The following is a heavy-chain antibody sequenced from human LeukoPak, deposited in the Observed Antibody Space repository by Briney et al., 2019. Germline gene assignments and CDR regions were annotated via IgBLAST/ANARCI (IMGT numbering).Heavy chain of an antibody. V-gene: IGHV3-23*01. CDR2: ISGSGGST. D-gene: IGHD3/OR15-3a*01. CDR3: AKTAGTRAGMRYYGMDV. CDR1: GFTFSSYA. Sequence: GGSLRLSCAASGFTFSSYAMSWVRQAPGKGLEWVSAISGSGGSTYYADSVKGRFTISRDNSKNTLYLQMNSLRAEDTAVYYCAKTAGTRAGMRYYGMDVWGQGTTVTVSS. J-gene: IGHJ6*02.